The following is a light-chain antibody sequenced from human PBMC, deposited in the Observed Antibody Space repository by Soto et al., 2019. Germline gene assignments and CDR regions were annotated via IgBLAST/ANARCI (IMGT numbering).Light chain of an antibody. CDR2: GAS. CDR1: QSVYNSF. Sequence: EIVLTQSPGTLFLSPGERATLSCRASQSVYNSFLAWYQQKPGQAPRLLIYGASSRATGIPDRLSGSGSGTDFTLTISRLEPEDFAVYYCQQYGVSPTTFGQGTKVEIK. V-gene: IGKV3-20*01. J-gene: IGKJ1*01. CDR3: QQYGVSPTT.